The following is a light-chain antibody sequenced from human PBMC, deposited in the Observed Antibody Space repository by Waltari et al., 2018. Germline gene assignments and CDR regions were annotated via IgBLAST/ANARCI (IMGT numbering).Light chain of an antibody. CDR2: DAS. CDR1: QRVGNNY. Sequence: EIVLTQSPGTLSLSPGERATLSCRASQRVGNNYLTWYQQKPGQAPRLLIYDASTRASGIPDRFSGSGSGTDFTLTISRLAPEDLAVYYCQQYGDSPLYTFGQGTKLEI. J-gene: IGKJ2*01. CDR3: QQYGDSPLYT. V-gene: IGKV3-20*01.